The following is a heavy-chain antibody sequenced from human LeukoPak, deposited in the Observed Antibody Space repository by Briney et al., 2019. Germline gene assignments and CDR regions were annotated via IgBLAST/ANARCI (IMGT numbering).Heavy chain of an antibody. CDR3: ARGGEDGGYDRD. V-gene: IGHV1-69*04. Sequence: VASVKVSCKASGGTFSSYAISWVRQAPGQGLKWMGRIIPILGIANYVQKFQGRVTITADKSTSTAYMELSSLRSEDTAVYYCARGGEDGGYDRDWGQGTLVTVSS. CDR1: GGTFSSYA. D-gene: IGHD5-12*01. CDR2: IIPILGIA. J-gene: IGHJ4*02.